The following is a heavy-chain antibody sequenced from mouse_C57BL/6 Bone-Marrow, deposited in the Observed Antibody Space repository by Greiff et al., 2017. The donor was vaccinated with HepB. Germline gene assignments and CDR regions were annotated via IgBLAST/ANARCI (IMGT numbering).Heavy chain of an antibody. D-gene: IGHD1-1*01. Sequence: QVQLQQPGAELVKPGASVKMSCKASGYTFTSYWITWVKQRPGQGLEWIGDIYPGSGSTNYNEKFKSKATLTVDTSSSTAYMQLSSLTSEDSAVYYCARGHYYGSSCDYWGQGTTLTVSS. CDR2: IYPGSGST. J-gene: IGHJ2*01. CDR3: ARGHYYGSSCDY. V-gene: IGHV1-55*01. CDR1: GYTFTSYW.